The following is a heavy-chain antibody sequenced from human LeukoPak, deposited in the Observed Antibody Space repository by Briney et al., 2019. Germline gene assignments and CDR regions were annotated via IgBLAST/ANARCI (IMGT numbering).Heavy chain of an antibody. CDR1: GFSFNYYD. J-gene: IGHJ5*02. V-gene: IGHV3-21*01. Sequence: GGSLKLSCAGSGFSFNYYDMNWVRQAPGKGLEWVSSISPKSDFIYYSDSVRGRFTISRDNAENSLYLQMNSLRAEDTAVYYCARADCSSSACYLRRSWFDPWGQGTLVTVSS. CDR3: ARADCSSSACYLRRSWFDP. D-gene: IGHD2-2*01. CDR2: ISPKSDFI.